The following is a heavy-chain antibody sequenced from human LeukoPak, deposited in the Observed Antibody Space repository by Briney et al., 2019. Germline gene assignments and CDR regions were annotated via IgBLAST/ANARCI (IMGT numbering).Heavy chain of an antibody. D-gene: IGHD6-13*01. Sequence: GRSLRLSCAASGFTLSSYAMHWVRQAPGKGLEYVSAISSNGGSTYYANSVKGRFTISRDNSKNTLYLQMGSLRAEDMAVYYCARGGGIAAANDYWGQGTLVTVSS. CDR3: ARGGGIAAANDY. J-gene: IGHJ4*02. V-gene: IGHV3-64*01. CDR2: ISSNGGST. CDR1: GFTLSSYA.